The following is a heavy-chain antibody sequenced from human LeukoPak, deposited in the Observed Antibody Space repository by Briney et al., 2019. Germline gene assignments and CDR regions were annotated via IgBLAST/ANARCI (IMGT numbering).Heavy chain of an antibody. D-gene: IGHD6-6*01. V-gene: IGHV3-23*01. CDR2: ISGSGGST. CDR1: GGSFSGYY. Sequence: ETLSLTCAVYGGSFSGYYWSWIRQPPGKGLEWVSAISGSGGSTYYADSVKGRFTISRDNSKNTLYLQMNSLRAEDTAVYYCARHRSSWLIDYWGQGTLVTVSS. CDR3: ARHRSSWLIDY. J-gene: IGHJ4*02.